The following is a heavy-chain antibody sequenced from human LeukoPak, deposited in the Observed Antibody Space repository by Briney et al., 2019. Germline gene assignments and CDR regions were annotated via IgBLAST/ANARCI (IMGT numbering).Heavy chain of an antibody. Sequence: SSETLSLTCAVYGGSFSGYYWSWIRQPPGKGLEWIGEINHSGSTNYNPSLKSRVTISVDTSKNQFSLKLSSVTAADTAVYYCARAFPGIREGYDAFDIWGQGTMVTVSS. J-gene: IGHJ3*02. V-gene: IGHV4-34*01. CDR3: ARAFPGIREGYDAFDI. CDR1: GGSFSGYY. CDR2: INHSGST. D-gene: IGHD3-10*01.